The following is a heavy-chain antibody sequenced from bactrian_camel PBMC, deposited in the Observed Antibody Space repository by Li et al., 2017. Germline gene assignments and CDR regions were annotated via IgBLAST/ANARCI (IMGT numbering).Heavy chain of an antibody. CDR2: IYSGGGSQ. D-gene: IGHD3*01. J-gene: IGHJ4*01. CDR1: GNIDSSIV. Sequence: HVQLVESGGGSVQAGGSLTLSCAAPGNIDSSIVMAWFRQSPGKKREGVASIYSGGGSQYYADSVKGRFTITKDSAKTVLYLQMDSLKPEDTGMYYCRLVPFWTPASRSRGCSVDSKMGYWGQGTQVTVS. CDR3: RLVPFWTPASRSRGCSVDSKMGY. V-gene: IGHV3S54*01.